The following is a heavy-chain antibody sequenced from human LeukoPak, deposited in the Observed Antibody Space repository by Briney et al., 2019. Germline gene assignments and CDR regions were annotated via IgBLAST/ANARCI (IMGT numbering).Heavy chain of an antibody. CDR1: GFTFSSYS. CDR2: ISSSSSYI. D-gene: IGHD3-10*01. J-gene: IGHJ3*02. CDR3: ARDHMVRDDAFDI. Sequence: GGSLRLPCAASGFTFSSYSMNWVRQAPGKGLEWVSSISSSSSYIYYADSVKGRFTISRDNAKNSLYLQMNSLRAEDTAVYYCARDHMVRDDAFDIWGQGTMVTVSS. V-gene: IGHV3-21*01.